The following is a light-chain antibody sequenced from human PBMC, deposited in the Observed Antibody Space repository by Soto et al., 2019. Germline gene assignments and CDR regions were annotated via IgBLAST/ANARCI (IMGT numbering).Light chain of an antibody. CDR1: SSDVGGYNY. J-gene: IGLJ1*01. CDR2: EVS. CDR3: SSYAGSNTSYV. V-gene: IGLV2-8*01. Sequence: QSVLTQPPSASGSPGQSVTISCTGTSSDVGGYNYVSWYQQHPGKVPKLMIYEVSKRPSGVPDRFSGSKSGNTASLTVSGLQAEDEADYYCSSYAGSNTSYVFGTGTKVTV.